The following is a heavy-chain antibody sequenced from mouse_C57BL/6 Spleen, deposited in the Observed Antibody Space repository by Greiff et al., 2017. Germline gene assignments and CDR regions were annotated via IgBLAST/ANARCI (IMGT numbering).Heavy chain of an antibody. Sequence: VQLQQSGAELVKPGASVKISCKASGYAFSSYWMNWVKQRPGKGLEWIGQIYPGDGDTNYNGKFKGKATLTADKSSSTAYMQLSRLTSEDSAVYFCAIAYYSNAWFAYWGQGTLVTVSA. CDR1: GYAFSSYW. D-gene: IGHD2-5*01. J-gene: IGHJ3*01. CDR2: IYPGDGDT. CDR3: AIAYYSNAWFAY. V-gene: IGHV1-80*01.